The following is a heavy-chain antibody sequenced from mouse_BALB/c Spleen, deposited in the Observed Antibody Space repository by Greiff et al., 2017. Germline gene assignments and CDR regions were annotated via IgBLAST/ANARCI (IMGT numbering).Heavy chain of an antibody. CDR3: ARRYGSSYGAMDY. Sequence: EVQGVESGPELVKPGASVKMSCKASGYTFTSYVMHWVKQKPGQGLEWIGYINPYNDGTKYNEKFKGKATLTSDKSSSTAYMELSSLTSEDSAVYYCARRYGSSYGAMDYWGQGTSVTVSS. D-gene: IGHD1-1*01. J-gene: IGHJ4*01. V-gene: IGHV1-14*01. CDR2: INPYNDGT. CDR1: GYTFTSYV.